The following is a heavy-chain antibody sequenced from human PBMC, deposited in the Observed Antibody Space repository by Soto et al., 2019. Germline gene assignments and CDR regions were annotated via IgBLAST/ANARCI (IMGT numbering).Heavy chain of an antibody. D-gene: IGHD2-2*01. CDR1: VVSISSDDHY. Sequence: SETLSLTCTVSVVSISSDDHYWSWIRQPPGKGLEWIGYIYYTLSTNYNPSLETRVTISVNTSKNQLHMKVNSVTAADKDVYYCARDRTNSPDLFDFWGQGTLVTVSS. CDR2: IYYTLST. J-gene: IGHJ4*02. CDR3: ARDRTNSPDLFDF. V-gene: IGHV4-30-4*01.